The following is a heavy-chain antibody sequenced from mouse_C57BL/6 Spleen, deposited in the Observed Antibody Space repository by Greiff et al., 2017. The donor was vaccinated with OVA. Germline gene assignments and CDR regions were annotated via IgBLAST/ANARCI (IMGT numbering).Heavy chain of an antibody. Sequence: VQLKESGPELVKPGASVKISCKASGYSFTDYNMNWVKQSNGKSLEWIGVINPNYGTTSYNQKFKGKATLTVDQSSSTAYMQLYSLTSEDSAVYYCATTYYYGSSYYFDYWGQGTTLTVSS. CDR3: ATTYYYGSSYYFDY. J-gene: IGHJ2*01. CDR2: INPNYGTT. V-gene: IGHV1-39*01. D-gene: IGHD1-1*01. CDR1: GYSFTDYN.